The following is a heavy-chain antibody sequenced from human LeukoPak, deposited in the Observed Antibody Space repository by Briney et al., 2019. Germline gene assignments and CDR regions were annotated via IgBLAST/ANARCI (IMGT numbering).Heavy chain of an antibody. D-gene: IGHD2-2*01. CDR2: ISGSGGST. Sequence: GGSLRLSCAASGFTFSNYAMSWVRQAPGKGLEWVSAISGSGGSTYYADSVKGRFTISRDNSKNTLSLQMNSLRAGDTAVYYCAKDLRVIVVMYYMDVWGKGTTVTVYS. J-gene: IGHJ6*03. V-gene: IGHV3-23*01. CDR1: GFTFSNYA. CDR3: AKDLRVIVVMYYMDV.